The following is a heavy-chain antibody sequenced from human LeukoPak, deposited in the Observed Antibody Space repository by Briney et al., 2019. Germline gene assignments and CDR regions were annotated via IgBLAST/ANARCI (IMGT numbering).Heavy chain of an antibody. J-gene: IGHJ4*02. CDR3: ARAFSGLFDY. CDR1: GGTFSSYA. CDR2: INPNSGGT. Sequence: ASVKVSCKASGGTFSSYAISWVRQAPGQGLEWMGWINPNSGGTNYAQKFQGRVTMTRDTSISTAYMELSRLRSDDTAVYYCARAFSGLFDYWGQGTLVTVSS. D-gene: IGHD3-10*01. V-gene: IGHV1-2*02.